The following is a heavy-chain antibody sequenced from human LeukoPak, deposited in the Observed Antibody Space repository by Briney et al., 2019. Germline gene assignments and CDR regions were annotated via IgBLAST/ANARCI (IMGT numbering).Heavy chain of an antibody. CDR3: ARDSGTTGEVKFDP. Sequence: SETLSLTCTVSSGSISSYYWSWIRQPPGKGLENIGYIYYTGSTNYNPSLKSRVTISVDTSKNQFSLKLSSVTAADTAVYYCARDSGTTGEVKFDPWGQGTLVTVSS. J-gene: IGHJ5*02. CDR2: IYYTGST. CDR1: SGSISSYY. D-gene: IGHD3-10*01. V-gene: IGHV4-59*01.